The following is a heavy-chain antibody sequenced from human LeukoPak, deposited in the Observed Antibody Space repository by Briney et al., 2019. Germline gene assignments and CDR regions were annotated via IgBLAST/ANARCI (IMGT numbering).Heavy chain of an antibody. J-gene: IGHJ4*02. D-gene: IGHD6-13*01. V-gene: IGHV4-59*08. CDR2: IHYSGST. Sequence: SETLSPTCTVSGGSISNYYWSWIRQPPGEGLEWIGYIHYSGSTNYNPSLKSRATISVDTSKSQFSLKLSSVTAADTAVYYCARGYSSSWYYFDYWGQGTLVTVSS. CDR3: ARGYSSSWYYFDY. CDR1: GGSISNYY.